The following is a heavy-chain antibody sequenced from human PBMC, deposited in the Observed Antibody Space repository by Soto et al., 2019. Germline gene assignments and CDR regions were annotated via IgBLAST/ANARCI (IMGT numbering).Heavy chain of an antibody. J-gene: IGHJ4*02. CDR1: GYSFSSGYY. D-gene: IGHD6-13*01. CDR2: IYHSGST. V-gene: IGHV4-38-2*01. Sequence: NPSETLSLTCAVSGYSFSSGYYWGWIRQPPGKGLEWIGTIYHSGSTYYNPSLKSRVTISVDTSKNQFSLKLSSVTAADTAVYYCTRGSIAAAVLPFDYWGQGILVTVSS. CDR3: TRGSIAAAVLPFDY.